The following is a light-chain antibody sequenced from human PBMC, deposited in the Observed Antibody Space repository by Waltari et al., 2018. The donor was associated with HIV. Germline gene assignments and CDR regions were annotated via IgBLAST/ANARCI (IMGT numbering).Light chain of an antibody. CDR1: RSNSGNNY. Sequence: QSVLTQPPSVSAAPGQPVTISCSGSRSNSGNNYVSWYQQVTGAAPKLVLYDNNERPSGIRDRFSGSKSGTSATLDITGLQPGDEADYYCGTWDSGKNVWVFGGGTKLTVL. V-gene: IGLV1-51*01. CDR3: GTWDSGKNVWV. J-gene: IGLJ3*02. CDR2: DNN.